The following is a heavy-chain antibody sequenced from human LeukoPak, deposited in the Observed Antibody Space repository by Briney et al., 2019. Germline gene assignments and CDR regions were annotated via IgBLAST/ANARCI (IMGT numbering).Heavy chain of an antibody. V-gene: IGHV4-38-2*02. D-gene: IGHD3-9*01. CDR1: GYSISSGYY. CDR3: ARGRGYDILTGYYSWYFDL. J-gene: IGHJ2*01. CDR2: IYHSGST. Sequence: SETLSLTCTVSGYSISSGYYWGWIRQPPGKGLEWIGSIYHSGSTNYNPSLKSRVTISVDKSKNQFSLKLSSVTAADTAVYYCARGRGYDILTGYYSWYFDLWGRGTLVTVSS.